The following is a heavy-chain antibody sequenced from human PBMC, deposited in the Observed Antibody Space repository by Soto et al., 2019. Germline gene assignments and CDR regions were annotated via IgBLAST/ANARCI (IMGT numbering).Heavy chain of an antibody. CDR1: CYSFTTYG. Sequence: SVKVSFKASCYSFTTYGMTWVRQAPGQGLEWMGWISTDKGNTKYAQNFQSRATLTTDTSTSTAYMELRSLRSDDTAVYYCARDHDWNLDYWGQGTLVTVSS. CDR3: ARDHDWNLDY. J-gene: IGHJ4*02. D-gene: IGHD3-9*01. CDR2: ISTDKGNT. V-gene: IGHV1-18*01.